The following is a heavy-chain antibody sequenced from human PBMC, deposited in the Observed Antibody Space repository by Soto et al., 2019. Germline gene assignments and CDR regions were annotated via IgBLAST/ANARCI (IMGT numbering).Heavy chain of an antibody. Sequence: SETLSLTCTVSGGSISSSSYYWGWIRQPPGKGLEWIGFIYHTGTTYYNPSLKSRVTISVDTSKNQFSLKLSSVTAADTAVYYCARVNEPYCSSTSCSYAFDIWGQGTMVTVSS. D-gene: IGHD2-2*01. CDR2: IYHTGTT. J-gene: IGHJ3*02. CDR3: ARVNEPYCSSTSCSYAFDI. CDR1: GGSISSSSYY. V-gene: IGHV4-39*07.